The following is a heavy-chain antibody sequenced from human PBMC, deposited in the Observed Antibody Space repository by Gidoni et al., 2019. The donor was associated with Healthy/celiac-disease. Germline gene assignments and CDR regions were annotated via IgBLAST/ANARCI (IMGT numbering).Heavy chain of an antibody. Sequence: EVQLVESGGGLVQPGRSLRLSCAASGFTFDDYAMPWVRQAPGKGLEWVSGISWNSGSIGYADSVKGRFTISRDNAKNSLYLQMNSLRAEDTALYYCAKDITMVRGVVFDYWGQGTLVTVSS. D-gene: IGHD3-10*01. CDR3: AKDITMVRGVVFDY. CDR2: ISWNSGSI. V-gene: IGHV3-9*01. J-gene: IGHJ4*02. CDR1: GFTFDDYA.